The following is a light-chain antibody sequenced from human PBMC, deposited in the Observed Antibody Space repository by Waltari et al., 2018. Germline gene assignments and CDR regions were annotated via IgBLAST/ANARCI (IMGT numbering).Light chain of an antibody. V-gene: IGKV4-1*01. CDR2: WAS. CDR3: QQYYFSPPT. CDR1: HNVLYSSSNKNY. J-gene: IGKJ3*01. Sequence: DIVMTQSPDSLSLSLGERATFNCRSSHNVLYSSSNKNYLAWYQQKPGQPPKLLIHWASSRASGVPSRFSGSGSGTDFTLTISSLEAEDVAVYYCQQYYFSPPTFGPGTKVDIK.